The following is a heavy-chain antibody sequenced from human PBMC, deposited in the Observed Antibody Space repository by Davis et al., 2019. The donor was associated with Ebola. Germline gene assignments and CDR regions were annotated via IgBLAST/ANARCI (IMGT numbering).Heavy chain of an antibody. Sequence: PSETLSLTCAVYGGSFSGYYWSWIRRPPGKGLEWIGEINHSGSTNYNPSLKSRVTMSVDTSKNQFSLKLSSVTAADTAVYYCARLSHGQWLDHWGQGTLVTVSS. V-gene: IGHV4-34*01. D-gene: IGHD6-19*01. CDR1: GGSFSGYY. CDR3: ARLSHGQWLDH. J-gene: IGHJ4*02. CDR2: INHSGST.